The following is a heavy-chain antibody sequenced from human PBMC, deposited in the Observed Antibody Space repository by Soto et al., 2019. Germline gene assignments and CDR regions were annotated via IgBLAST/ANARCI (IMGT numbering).Heavy chain of an antibody. Sequence: QLLLQESGPGLVKPSETLSLTCTVSGGSILDSTYYWAWIRQSPGKGLEWIGTIFYSGGTFYTPSLKSRVTMSVDTSNIQFSLKLSSVTAADTDVYSCARPASGYYYGWFAPGGQGTLVTVSS. D-gene: IGHD3-22*01. CDR2: IFYSGGT. J-gene: IGHJ5*02. CDR1: GGSILDSTYY. V-gene: IGHV4-39*01. CDR3: ARPASGYYYGWFAP.